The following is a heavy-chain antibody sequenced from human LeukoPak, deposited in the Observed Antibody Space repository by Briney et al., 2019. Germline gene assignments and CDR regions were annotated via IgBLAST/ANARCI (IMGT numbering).Heavy chain of an antibody. CDR1: GFTVSSNY. Sequence: GGSLRLSCVASGFTVSSNYMSWVRQAPGKGLEWVSVIYCGGSTYYADSVKGRFTISRDNSKNTLYLQMNSLRAEDTAVYYCARDERLVGATTFYYFDYWGQGTLVTVSS. CDR2: IYCGGST. D-gene: IGHD1-26*01. CDR3: ARDERLVGATTFYYFDY. V-gene: IGHV3-66*01. J-gene: IGHJ4*02.